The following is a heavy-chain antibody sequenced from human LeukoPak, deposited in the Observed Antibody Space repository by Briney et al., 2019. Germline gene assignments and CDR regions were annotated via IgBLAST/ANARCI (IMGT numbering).Heavy chain of an antibody. D-gene: IGHD2-21*02. CDR1: GFTFSNAW. J-gene: IGHJ4*02. V-gene: IGHV3-15*01. CDR3: AKSHHVTAIDY. CDR2: IKSKTDGGTT. Sequence: GGSLRLSCAASGFTFSNAWMSWVRQAPGKGLEWVGRIKSKTDGGTTDYAAPVNGRFTISRDDSKNTLYLQMNSLRADDTAVYYCAKSHHVTAIDYWGQGTLVTVSS.